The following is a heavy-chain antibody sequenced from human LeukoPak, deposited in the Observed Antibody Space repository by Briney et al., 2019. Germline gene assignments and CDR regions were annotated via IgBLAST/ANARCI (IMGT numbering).Heavy chain of an antibody. CDR3: ARYRMVVPFDY. CDR1: GFTFSSYW. Sequence: GGSLRLSCAASGFTFSSYWMSWVRQAPGKGLEWVANIKQDGSEKYYVDSVKGRFTISRDNAKDSLYLQMNSLRAEDTAVYYRARYRMVVPFDYWGQGTLVTVSS. J-gene: IGHJ4*02. D-gene: IGHD2-15*01. CDR2: IKQDGSEK. V-gene: IGHV3-7*01.